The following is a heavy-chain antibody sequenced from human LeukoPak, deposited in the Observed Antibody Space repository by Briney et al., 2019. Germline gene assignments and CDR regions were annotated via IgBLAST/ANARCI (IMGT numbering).Heavy chain of an antibody. J-gene: IGHJ4*02. Sequence: SETLSLTCTVSGGSISSYYWSWIRQPPGKGLEWIGYVYYSGSTNYNPSLKSLVTISVDTSKNQFSLKVSSVTAADTAVYYCAREGDYYDSSGYYVVDYWGQGTLVTVSS. D-gene: IGHD3-22*01. V-gene: IGHV4-59*01. CDR2: VYYSGST. CDR1: GGSISSYY. CDR3: AREGDYYDSSGYYVVDY.